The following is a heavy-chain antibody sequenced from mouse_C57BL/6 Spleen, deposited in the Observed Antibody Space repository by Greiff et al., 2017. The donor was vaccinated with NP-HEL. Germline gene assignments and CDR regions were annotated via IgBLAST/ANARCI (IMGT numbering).Heavy chain of an antibody. J-gene: IGHJ2*01. CDR1: GYPFTDYN. CDR2: INPNYGTT. CDR3: ARSTARLGNLDY. Sequence: FQLQQPGPELVKPGASVKISCKASGYPFTDYNMNWVKQSNGKSLEWFGVINPNYGTTSYNQKFKGKATLTVDQSSSTAYMQLNSLTSDDSADYYCARSTARLGNLDYWGQGTTLTVSS. D-gene: IGHD2-1*01. V-gene: IGHV1-39*01.